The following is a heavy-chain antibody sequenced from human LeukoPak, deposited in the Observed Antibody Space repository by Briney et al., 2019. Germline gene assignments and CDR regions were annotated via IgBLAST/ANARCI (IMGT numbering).Heavy chain of an antibody. D-gene: IGHD5-24*01. CDR2: ISTSSSYI. J-gene: IGHJ4*02. CDR3: ARVGEKAFHLWPEIDY. V-gene: IGHV3-21*01. Sequence: GGSLRLPCAASGFTFSSYAMSWVRQAPGKGLEWVSSISTSSSYIYYADSVKGRFTISRDNAKNSLYLQMSSLRAEDTAVYYCARVGEKAFHLWPEIDYWGQGTLVTVS. CDR1: GFTFSSYA.